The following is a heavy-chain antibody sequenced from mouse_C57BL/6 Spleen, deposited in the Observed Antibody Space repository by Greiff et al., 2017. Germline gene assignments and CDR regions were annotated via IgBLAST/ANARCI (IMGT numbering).Heavy chain of an antibody. Sequence: QVQLQQSGAELATPGASVKLSCKASGYTFTSYWMHWVKQRPGQGLEWIGYINPSSGYTKYNQKFKDKATLPAYKSSSTAYMQLSSLTYVDSAVYYCARLIDGYFDYWGQGTTLTVSS. V-gene: IGHV1-7*01. J-gene: IGHJ2*01. CDR1: GYTFTSYW. CDR2: INPSSGYT. CDR3: ARLIDGYFDY. D-gene: IGHD2-3*01.